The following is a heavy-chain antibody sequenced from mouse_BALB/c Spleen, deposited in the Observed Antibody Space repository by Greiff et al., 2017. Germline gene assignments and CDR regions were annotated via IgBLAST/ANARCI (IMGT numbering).Heavy chain of an antibody. D-gene: IGHD2-14*01. Sequence: EVQLQQSGPGLVKPSQSLSLTCTVTGYSITSDYAWNWIRQFPGNKLEWMGYISYSGSTSYNPSLKSRISITRDTSKNQFFLQLNSVTTEDTATYYCARADYRYGGDYWGQGTTLTVSS. CDR1: GYSITSDYA. CDR2: ISYSGST. CDR3: ARADYRYGGDY. J-gene: IGHJ2*01. V-gene: IGHV3-2*02.